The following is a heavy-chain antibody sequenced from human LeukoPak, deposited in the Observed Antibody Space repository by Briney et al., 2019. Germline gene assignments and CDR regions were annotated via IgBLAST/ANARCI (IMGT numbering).Heavy chain of an antibody. Sequence: TSETLSLTCTVSGGSISSSSYYWGWIRQPPGKGLEWIGSIYYSGSTYYNPSLKSRVTISVDTSKNQFSLKLSSVTAADTAVYYCARRKIAARGADAFDIWGQGTMVTVSS. CDR1: GGSISSSSYY. CDR2: IYYSGST. CDR3: ARRKIAARGADAFDI. D-gene: IGHD6-6*01. J-gene: IGHJ3*02. V-gene: IGHV4-39*01.